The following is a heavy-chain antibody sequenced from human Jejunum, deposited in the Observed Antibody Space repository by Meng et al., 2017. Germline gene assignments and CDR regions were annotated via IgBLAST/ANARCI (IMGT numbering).Heavy chain of an antibody. CDR1: GASLSAYY. J-gene: IGHJ4*02. D-gene: IGHD6-25*01. V-gene: IGHV4-34*01. CDR2: ISHSGST. Sequence: QVQLQQWGEGLLKPSDTLSLTCAVYGASLSAYYWNWIRQSPVKGLEWIGEISHSGSTNYNPSLMSRVTISVDTSKTLFSLELSSVTAADTGVYYCARSPAWSSGRYFDYWGQGALVTVSS. CDR3: ARSPAWSSGRYFDY.